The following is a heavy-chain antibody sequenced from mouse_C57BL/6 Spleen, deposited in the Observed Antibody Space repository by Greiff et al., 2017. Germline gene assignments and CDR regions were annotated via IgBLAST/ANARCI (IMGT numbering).Heavy chain of an antibody. J-gene: IGHJ1*03. CDR1: GFTFSDYG. CDR2: ISSGSSTI. CDR3: ARDGKKYFDV. V-gene: IGHV5-17*01. Sequence: EVKLVESGGGLVKPGGSLKLSCAASGFTFSDYGMHWVRQAPEKGLEWVAYISSGSSTIYYADTVKGRFTISRDNAKNTLFLQSTSLRSEDTAMYDCARDGKKYFDVCGTGTTVTCSS. D-gene: IGHD2-1*01.